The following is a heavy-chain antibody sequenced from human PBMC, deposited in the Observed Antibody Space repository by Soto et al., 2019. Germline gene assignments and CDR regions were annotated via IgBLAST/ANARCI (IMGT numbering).Heavy chain of an antibody. CDR1: GYTFTSYG. J-gene: IGHJ1*01. CDR3: ARAVDYYDSSGYYTHEYFQH. Sequence: ASVKVSCKASGYTFTSYGITWVQQAPGQGLEWMGWISPYNGNTNYAQKLQGRVTMTTDTSTSAAYMELRSLRSDDTAVYYCARAVDYYDSSGYYTHEYFQHWGQGTLVTVSS. V-gene: IGHV1-18*01. D-gene: IGHD3-22*01. CDR2: ISPYNGNT.